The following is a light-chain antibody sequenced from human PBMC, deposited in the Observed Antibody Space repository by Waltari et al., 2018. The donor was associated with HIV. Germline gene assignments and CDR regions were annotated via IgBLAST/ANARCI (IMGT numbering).Light chain of an antibody. J-gene: IGLJ2*01. V-gene: IGLV1-44*01. Sequence: QSVLTQPRSASGTPGQGVTISCSGSRANIGSNSVNWYQQFPGEAPKLLIYYNDQRPSASLAFSGLQSEDEADYYCETWDSSLNAVVFGGGTKLTVL. CDR3: ETWDSSLNAVV. CDR1: RANIGSNS. CDR2: YND.